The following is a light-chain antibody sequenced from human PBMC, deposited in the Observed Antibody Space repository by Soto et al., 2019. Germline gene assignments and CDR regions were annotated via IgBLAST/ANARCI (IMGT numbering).Light chain of an antibody. CDR1: QSITRF. V-gene: IGKV1-39*01. CDR2: AAT. Sequence: DIQMTQSPSSLSASVGDRVTITCRASQSITRFLNWYQQKPGKAPRLLIYAATSLQTWVPSRFSGSGSGTEFTLTISSLQPEDFATYYCQQNYSPPPITFGQGTRLEIK. J-gene: IGKJ5*01. CDR3: QQNYSPPPIT.